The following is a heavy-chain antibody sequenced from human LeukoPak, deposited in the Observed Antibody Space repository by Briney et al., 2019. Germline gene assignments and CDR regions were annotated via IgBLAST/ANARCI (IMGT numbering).Heavy chain of an antibody. CDR3: AKAHYGTNYYFDY. CDR1: GFTFSSYW. J-gene: IGHJ4*02. CDR2: IKQDGSEK. V-gene: IGHV3-7*03. D-gene: IGHD4-17*01. Sequence: GGSLRLSCAASGFTFSSYWMSWVRQAPGKGLEWVANIKQDGSEKYYVDSVKGRFTISRDNSKNSLYLQMNSLRAEDTALYYCAKAHYGTNYYFDYWGQGTLVTVSS.